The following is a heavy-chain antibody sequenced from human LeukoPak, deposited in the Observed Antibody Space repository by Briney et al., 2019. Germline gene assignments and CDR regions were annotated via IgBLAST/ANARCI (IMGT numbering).Heavy chain of an antibody. CDR1: GGSISSYY. CDR2: IYYSGST. CDR3: ARQGWLQFIDY. J-gene: IGHJ4*02. Sequence: SETLSLTCTVSGGSISSYYWSWIRQPPGKGLGWIGYIYYSGSTNYNPSLKSRVTISVDTSKNQFSLKLSSVTAADTAVYYCARQGWLQFIDYWGQGTLVTASS. D-gene: IGHD5-24*01. V-gene: IGHV4-59*08.